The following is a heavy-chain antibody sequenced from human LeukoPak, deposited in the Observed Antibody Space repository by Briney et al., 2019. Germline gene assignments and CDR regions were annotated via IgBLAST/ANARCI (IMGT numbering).Heavy chain of an antibody. CDR2: IIPIFGTA. J-gene: IGHJ6*02. CDR1: GGTFSSYA. D-gene: IGHD6-13*01. Sequence: ASVKVSCKASGGTFSSYAISWVRQAPGQGLEWMGGIIPIFGTANYAQKFQGRVTITADESTSTAYMELSSLRSEDTAVYYCASPIAAAGTPYYYYGMDVWGQGTTVTVSS. V-gene: IGHV1-69*13. CDR3: ASPIAAAGTPYYYYGMDV.